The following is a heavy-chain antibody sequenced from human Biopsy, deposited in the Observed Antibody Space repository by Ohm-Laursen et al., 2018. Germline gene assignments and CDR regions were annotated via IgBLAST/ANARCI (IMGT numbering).Heavy chain of an antibody. CDR2: ISNIGST. J-gene: IGHJ4*02. Sequence: PGTLSLTCTVSGASVTSGSYYWSWIRQPPGEGLEWLGYISNIGSTNYNPSLKSRVTISVDTSKNHFSLKLTSVTAADTAVYYCARESALAGDFDSWGQGTLVTVSS. D-gene: IGHD6-19*01. CDR1: GASVTSGSYY. CDR3: ARESALAGDFDS. V-gene: IGHV4-61*01.